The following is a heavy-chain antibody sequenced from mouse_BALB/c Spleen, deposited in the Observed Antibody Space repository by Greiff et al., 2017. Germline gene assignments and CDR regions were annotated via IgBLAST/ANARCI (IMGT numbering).Heavy chain of an antibody. Sequence: EVMLVESGGGLVKPGGSLKLSCAASGFTFSSYTMSWVRQTPEKRLEWVATISSGGSYTYYPDSVKGRFTISRDNAKNTLYLQMSSLKSEDTAMYYCTRDGGSSGSTAWFAYWGQGTLVTVSA. CDR1: GFTFSSYT. CDR3: TRDGGSSGSTAWFAY. D-gene: IGHD3-1*01. V-gene: IGHV5-6-4*01. CDR2: ISSGGSYT. J-gene: IGHJ3*01.